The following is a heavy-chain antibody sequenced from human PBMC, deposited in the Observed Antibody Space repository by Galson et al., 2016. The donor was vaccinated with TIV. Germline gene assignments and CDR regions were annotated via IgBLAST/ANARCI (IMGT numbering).Heavy chain of an antibody. CDR3: TRDGHGNWKYVDYFDY. V-gene: IGHV3-30-3*01. Sequence: SLRLSCAASGFTFSSYTFHWVRQTPGKGLEWVAIISHDGNNKDFADSVEGRFTISRDSSKNTVFLQMNSLRLEDTAVYYCTRDGHGNWKYVDYFDYWGPGTVVTVSS. J-gene: IGHJ4*02. D-gene: IGHD1-7*01. CDR2: ISHDGNNK. CDR1: GFTFSSYT.